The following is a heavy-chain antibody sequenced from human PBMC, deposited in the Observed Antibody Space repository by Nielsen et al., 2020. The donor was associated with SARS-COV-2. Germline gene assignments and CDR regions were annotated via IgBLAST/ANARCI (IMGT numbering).Heavy chain of an antibody. D-gene: IGHD7-27*01. Sequence: SETLSLTCAVYGGSFSGYYWSWIRQPPGKGLEWIGEINHSGSTNYNPSLKSRVTISVDTSKNQFSLKLSSVTAADTAVYYCANWGGLGYGFDPWGQGTLVTVSS. J-gene: IGHJ5*02. V-gene: IGHV4-34*01. CDR3: ANWGGLGYGFDP. CDR2: INHSGST. CDR1: GGSFSGYY.